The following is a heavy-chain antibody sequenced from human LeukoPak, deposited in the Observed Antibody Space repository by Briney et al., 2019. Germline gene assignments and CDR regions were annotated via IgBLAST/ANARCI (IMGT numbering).Heavy chain of an antibody. Sequence: GGSLRLSCAGSGFTFSGYGMHWVRQAPGKGLERVTGIAYDGSRKHYADSVKGRFTISRDNSRNTMDLQMNSLRVEDTALYHCTRYDSSRFDPWGQGTLVIVSS. CDR2: IAYDGSRK. CDR3: TRYDSSRFDP. D-gene: IGHD3-3*01. CDR1: GFTFSGYG. J-gene: IGHJ5*02. V-gene: IGHV3-30*03.